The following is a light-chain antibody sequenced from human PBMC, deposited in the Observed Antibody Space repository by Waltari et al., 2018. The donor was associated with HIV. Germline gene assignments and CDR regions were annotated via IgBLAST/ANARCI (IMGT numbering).Light chain of an antibody. CDR2: SSN. Sequence: QSVLTQPPSASGTPGQRVTISCSGSRPNIGSNTVNWYQQLPGTAPRLLIYSSNQRPSGVPDRFSGSKSGTSASLAISGLQSEDEADYYCATWDDSLNGPVFGGGTKLTVL. CDR1: RPNIGSNT. V-gene: IGLV1-44*01. CDR3: ATWDDSLNGPV. J-gene: IGLJ2*01.